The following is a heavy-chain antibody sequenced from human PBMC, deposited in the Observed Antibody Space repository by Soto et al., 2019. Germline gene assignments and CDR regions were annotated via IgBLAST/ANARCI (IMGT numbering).Heavy chain of an antibody. J-gene: IGHJ4*02. CDR3: ARRAETNGWNGFGADKYYFDF. CDR1: GYTFSSYD. D-gene: IGHD1-1*01. CDR2: MNPNTVNS. V-gene: IGHV1-8*01. Sequence: ASVKDSCKASGYTFSSYDIYWVRQATGQGLEWMGWMNPNTVNSGYAQKFQGRVTVTSDTSINTVHMELSSLRSEDTAVYYCARRAETNGWNGFGADKYYFDFWGQGTLVTVSS.